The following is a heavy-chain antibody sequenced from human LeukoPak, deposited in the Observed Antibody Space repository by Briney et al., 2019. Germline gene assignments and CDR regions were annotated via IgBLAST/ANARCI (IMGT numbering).Heavy chain of an antibody. V-gene: IGHV1-8*03. Sequence: ASVKASXKASGYTFTSYDINWVRQATGQGLEWMGWMNPNSGNTGYAQKFQGRVTITRNTSISTAYMELSSLRSEDTAVYYCARNSGSSTNAFDIWGQGTMVTVSS. CDR2: MNPNSGNT. D-gene: IGHD1-26*01. CDR3: ARNSGSSTNAFDI. CDR1: GYTFTSYD. J-gene: IGHJ3*02.